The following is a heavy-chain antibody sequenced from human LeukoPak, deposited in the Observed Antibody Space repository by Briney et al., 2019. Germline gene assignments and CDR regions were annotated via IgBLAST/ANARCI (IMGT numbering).Heavy chain of an antibody. CDR2: ISGSGGST. V-gene: IGHV3-23*01. J-gene: IGHJ4*02. D-gene: IGHD4-17*01. CDR1: GFTFSSYG. Sequence: GGTLRLSCAASGFTFSSYGMSWVRQAPGKGLEWVSAISGSGGSTYYADSVKGRFTISRDNSKNTLYLQMNSLRAEDMALYYCAKGRGLSYDYGVDYWGQRTLVTVSS. CDR3: AKGRGLSYDYGVDY.